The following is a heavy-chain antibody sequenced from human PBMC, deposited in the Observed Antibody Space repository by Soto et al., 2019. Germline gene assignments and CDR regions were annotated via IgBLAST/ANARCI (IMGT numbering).Heavy chain of an antibody. CDR2: ISYDGSNK. CDR3: AKEDSGQTGWYQGYYGMDV. D-gene: IGHD5-12*01. Sequence: QVQLVESGGGVVQPGRSLRLSCAASGFTFSSYGMHWVRQAPGKGLEWVAVISYDGSNKYYADSVKGRFTISRDNSKNPLYLQMNSLRGEDTAVYYCAKEDSGQTGWYQGYYGMDVWGQGTTVTVSS. V-gene: IGHV3-30*18. CDR1: GFTFSSYG. J-gene: IGHJ6*02.